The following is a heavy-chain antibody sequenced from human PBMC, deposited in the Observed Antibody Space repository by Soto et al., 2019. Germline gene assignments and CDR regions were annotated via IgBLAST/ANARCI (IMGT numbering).Heavy chain of an antibody. J-gene: IGHJ6*03. CDR3: AREDILTGYNERYYYYMDV. Sequence: GGSLRLSCAASGFTVSSNYMSWVRQAPGKGLEWVSVIYSGGSTYYADSVKGRFTISRDNSKNTLYLQMNSLRAEDTAVYYCAREDILTGYNERYYYYMDVWGKGTTVTVSS. CDR1: GFTVSSNY. CDR2: IYSGGST. D-gene: IGHD3-9*01. V-gene: IGHV3-66*01.